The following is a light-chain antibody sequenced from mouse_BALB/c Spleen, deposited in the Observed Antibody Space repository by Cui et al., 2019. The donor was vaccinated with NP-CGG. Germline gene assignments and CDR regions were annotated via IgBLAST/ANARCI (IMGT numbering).Light chain of an antibody. CDR1: TGTVTTSNY. CDR3: ALWYSNHWV. Sequence: VVTQESPLTTSPGETVTLTCRSSTGTVTTSNYANWVQEKPDHLFTGLIGGTNNRVPGVPARFSGSLIGDKAALTITGAQTEDEAIYFCALWYSNHWVFGGGTKLTVL. V-gene: IGLV1*01. J-gene: IGLJ1*01. CDR2: GTN.